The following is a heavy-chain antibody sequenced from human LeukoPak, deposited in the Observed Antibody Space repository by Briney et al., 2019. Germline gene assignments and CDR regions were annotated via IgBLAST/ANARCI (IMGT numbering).Heavy chain of an antibody. J-gene: IGHJ4*02. V-gene: IGHV3-21*01. D-gene: IGHD6-19*01. CDR2: ISSSSSYI. Sequence: GGSLRLSCAASGFTFSSYSMNWVRQAPGKGLEWVSSISSSSSYIYYADSVKGRFTISRDNAKNSLYLQMNSLTAEDTAVYYCARDKQWLVRTSRGFFDYWGQGTLVTVSS. CDR3: ARDKQWLVRTSRGFFDY. CDR1: GFTFSSYS.